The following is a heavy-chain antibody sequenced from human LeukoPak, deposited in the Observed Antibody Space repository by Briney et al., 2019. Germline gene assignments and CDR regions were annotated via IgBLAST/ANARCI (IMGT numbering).Heavy chain of an antibody. CDR2: ISGSGGNT. CDR3: AKALSGYHFDY. J-gene: IGHJ4*02. CDR1: GFTFSSYW. D-gene: IGHD5-12*01. Sequence: PGGSLRLSCAASGFTFSSYWMHWVRQAPGKGLVWVSGISGSGGNTYYADSVKGRFTISRDNSQNTLYLQMNTLGAEDTAVYYCAKALSGYHFDYWGQGTLVTVSA. V-gene: IGHV3-23*01.